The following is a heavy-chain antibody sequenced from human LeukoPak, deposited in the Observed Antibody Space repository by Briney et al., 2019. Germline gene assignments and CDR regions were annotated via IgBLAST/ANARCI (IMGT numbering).Heavy chain of an antibody. V-gene: IGHV1-24*01. CDR3: ATVMYYYDSSGYYY. Sequence: ASVKVSCKVSGYTLTELSMHWVRQAPGKGLEWMGGFDPEDGETIYAQKFQGRVTMTEDTSTDTAYMELSSLRSGDTAVYYCATVMYYYDSSGYYYWGQGTLVTVSS. D-gene: IGHD3-22*01. CDR2: FDPEDGET. J-gene: IGHJ4*02. CDR1: GYTLTELS.